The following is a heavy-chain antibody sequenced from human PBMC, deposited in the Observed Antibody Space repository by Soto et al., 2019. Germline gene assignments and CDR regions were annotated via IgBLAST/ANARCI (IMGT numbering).Heavy chain of an antibody. CDR1: GGTFSSYA. V-gene: IGHV1-69*06. CDR2: IIPIFGTA. D-gene: IGHD2-8*01. CDR3: ARHKDCTNGVCYRTYYYYYGMDV. Sequence: QVQLVQSGAEVKKPGSSVKVSCKASGGTFSSYAISWVRQAPGQGLEWMGGIIPIFGTANYAQKFQGRVTITADKSTSTADMELSSLRSEDTAVYYCARHKDCTNGVCYRTYYYYYGMDVWGQGTTVTVSS. J-gene: IGHJ6*02.